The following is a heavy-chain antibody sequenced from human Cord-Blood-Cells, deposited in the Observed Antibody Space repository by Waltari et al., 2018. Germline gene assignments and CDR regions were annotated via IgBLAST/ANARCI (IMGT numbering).Heavy chain of an antibody. CDR3: AREGKGSYYYFDY. V-gene: IGHV3-53*01. D-gene: IGHD1-26*01. Sequence: EVQWVESGGGLILPGGALRVSSAASGFTVSSTYKSWVCQAPGKGLEWVSVIYSGGSTYYADSVKGRFTISRDNSKNTLYLQMNSLRAEDTAVYYCAREGKGSYYYFDYWGQGTLVTVSS. J-gene: IGHJ4*02. CDR1: GFTVSSTY. CDR2: IYSGGST.